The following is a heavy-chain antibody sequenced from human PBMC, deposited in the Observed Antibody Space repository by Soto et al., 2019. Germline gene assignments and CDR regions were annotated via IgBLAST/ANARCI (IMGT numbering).Heavy chain of an antibody. CDR2: MYYSGSS. Sequence: PSETLSLTCSVSGGSTSDKSYFWGWVRQSPGKGLEWIGSMYYSGSSYYNPSLKSRVAISVDTSRNQFSLKLRSVTAADTAGYFCARQRLLRLKPDFDIWGQGTLVTVSS. CDR1: GGSTSDKSYF. D-gene: IGHD2-21*01. CDR3: ARQRLLRLKPDFDI. J-gene: IGHJ4*02. V-gene: IGHV4-39*01.